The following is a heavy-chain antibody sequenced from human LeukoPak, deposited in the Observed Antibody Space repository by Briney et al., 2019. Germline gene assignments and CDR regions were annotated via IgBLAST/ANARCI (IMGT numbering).Heavy chain of an antibody. CDR3: ARGPDYGDYGGFDY. CDR1: GGSISSYY. CDR2: IYYSGST. J-gene: IGHJ4*02. V-gene: IGHV4-59*12. D-gene: IGHD4-17*01. Sequence: SETLSLTCTVSGGSISSYYWSWIRQPPGKGLEWIGYIYYSGSTYYNPSLKSRVTISVDTSKNQFSLKLSSVTAADTAVYYCARGPDYGDYGGFDYWGQGTLVTVSS.